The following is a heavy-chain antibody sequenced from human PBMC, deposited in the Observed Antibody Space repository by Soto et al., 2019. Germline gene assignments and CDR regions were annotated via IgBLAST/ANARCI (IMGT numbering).Heavy chain of an antibody. J-gene: IGHJ5*02. CDR1: GYAFTSYD. D-gene: IGHD5-18*01. Sequence: ASVKGACKASGYAFTSYDINWVRQATGQGLEWMGSMNPNSGNTGYTQKFQGRVTMTRNTSISTAYMELSSLRSEDTAVYYCARERGYSYDWFDPSGQGTPVTVSS. V-gene: IGHV1-8*01. CDR3: ARERGYSYDWFDP. CDR2: MNPNSGNT.